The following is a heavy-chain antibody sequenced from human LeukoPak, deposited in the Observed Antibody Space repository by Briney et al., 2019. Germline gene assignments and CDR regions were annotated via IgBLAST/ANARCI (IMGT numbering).Heavy chain of an antibody. CDR2: ITPNTGAT. Sequence: ASVKVSCKASGYTFTSYYMHWVRQAPGQGLEWMGMITPNTGATSYAQKFQGRVTITADKSTSTAYMELSSLRSEDTAVYYCARSRVRGTESGYYGMDVWGQGTTVTVSS. V-gene: IGHV1-46*01. CDR3: ARSRVRGTESGYYGMDV. CDR1: GYTFTSYY. D-gene: IGHD3-10*02. J-gene: IGHJ6*02.